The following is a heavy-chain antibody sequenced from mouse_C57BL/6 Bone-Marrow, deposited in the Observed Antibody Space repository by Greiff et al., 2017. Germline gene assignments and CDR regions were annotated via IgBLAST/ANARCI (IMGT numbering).Heavy chain of an antibody. J-gene: IGHJ1*03. V-gene: IGHV1-59*01. CDR1: GYTFTSYW. CDR2: IDPSDSYT. CDR3: ASPGGNWYFDV. Sequence: VQLQQPGAELVRPGTSVKLSCKASGYTFTSYWMHWVKQRPGQGLEWIGVIDPSDSYTNYNQKFKGKATLTVDTSSSTAYMQLSSLTSEDSAVYYCASPGGNWYFDVWGTGTTVTVSS.